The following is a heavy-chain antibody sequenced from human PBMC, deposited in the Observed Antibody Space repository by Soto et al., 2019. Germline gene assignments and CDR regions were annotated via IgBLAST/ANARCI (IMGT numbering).Heavy chain of an antibody. J-gene: IGHJ4*02. CDR1: GGSITDYY. CDR2: IYTSGST. D-gene: IGHD5-12*01. CDR3: ARDTPVYSAYDSRGFDS. Sequence: QVQLQQSGPGLVKPSETLSLNCTVSGGSITDYYWAWFRQPAGKGLEWIGRIYTSGSTNYNPSLKSRVTLSFDTSKNQFSLKLTSVTAADTAIYYCARDTPVYSAYDSRGFDSWGQGTLVTVSS. V-gene: IGHV4-4*07.